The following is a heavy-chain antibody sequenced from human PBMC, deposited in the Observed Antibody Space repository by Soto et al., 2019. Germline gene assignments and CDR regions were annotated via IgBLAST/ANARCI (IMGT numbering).Heavy chain of an antibody. V-gene: IGHV2-5*01. CDR1: GFSLSTSGVG. Sequence: QITLKESGPPLVKPTQTLTLTCTFSGFSLSTSGVGVGWIRQPPGKALEWLALIYWNDDKRYSPSLKSRLTITKDTSKNQVVLTMTNMDPVDTATYYCAHRDYDILTGYGNWFDPWGQGTLVTVSS. D-gene: IGHD3-9*01. J-gene: IGHJ5*02. CDR3: AHRDYDILTGYGNWFDP. CDR2: IYWNDDK.